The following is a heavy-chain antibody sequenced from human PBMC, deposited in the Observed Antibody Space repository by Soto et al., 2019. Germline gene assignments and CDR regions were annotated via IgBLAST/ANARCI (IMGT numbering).Heavy chain of an antibody. J-gene: IGHJ4*02. V-gene: IGHV3-30-3*01. CDR2: ISYDGSNQ. CDR1: GFTFSSYA. Sequence: GGSLRLSCAASGFTFSSYAMHWVRQAPGKGLEWVAVISYDGSNQFYAGSVKGRFTISRDNSKNTLYLQVNSLRNDDTAVYYCTRGLLTDFFDYWGQGALVTVS. CDR3: TRGLLTDFFDY.